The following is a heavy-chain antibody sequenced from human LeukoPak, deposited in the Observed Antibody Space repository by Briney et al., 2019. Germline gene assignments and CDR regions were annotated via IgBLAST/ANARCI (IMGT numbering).Heavy chain of an antibody. CDR2: IYYTGST. CDR1: GGPISTYQ. J-gene: IGHJ5*02. D-gene: IGHD4-17*01. Sequence: SETLSLTCTVSGGPISTYQWSWIRQPPGKGLEWNGYIYYTGSTNYNPSLRSRVTISLDTSKNQFSLRVNSVTAADTAVYYCARRTTVTPNWFDPWGQGTLVTVSS. CDR3: ARRTTVTPNWFDP. V-gene: IGHV4-59*08.